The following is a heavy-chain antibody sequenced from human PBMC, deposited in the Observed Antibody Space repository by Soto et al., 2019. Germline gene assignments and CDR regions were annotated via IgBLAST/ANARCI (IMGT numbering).Heavy chain of an antibody. D-gene: IGHD3-10*01. CDR3: AISWAKASYDTFPTAFDV. CDR2: INYSGDT. J-gene: IGHJ3*01. V-gene: IGHV4-39*01. Sequence: PSETLSLTCTVSGDSITTNTYYWAWIRQPPGKGLTYIGSINYSGDTYYNPSLKSRVIMSVDTSKNQISMEMSSLTATDTAVYYCAISWAKASYDTFPTAFDVWGHGTMVTVSS. CDR1: GDSITTNTYY.